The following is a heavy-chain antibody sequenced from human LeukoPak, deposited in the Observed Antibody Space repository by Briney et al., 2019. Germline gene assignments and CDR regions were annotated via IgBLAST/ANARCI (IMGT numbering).Heavy chain of an antibody. CDR1: GGSISGYY. J-gene: IGHJ4*02. V-gene: IGHV4-59*01. Sequence: SETLSLTCTVSGGSISGYYWSWIRQPPGKGLEWIGYIYNSGSTNYNPSLKSRVTISVDTSKNQFSLKLSSVTAADSAVYYCARTSGRYPFEYWGQGTLVTVSS. CDR3: ARTSGRYPFEY. D-gene: IGHD1-26*01. CDR2: IYNSGST.